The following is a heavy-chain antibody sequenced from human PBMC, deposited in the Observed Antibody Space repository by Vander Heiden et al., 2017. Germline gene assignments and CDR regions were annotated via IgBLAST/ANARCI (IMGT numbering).Heavy chain of an antibody. Sequence: QVQLVESGGGVVQPGRSLRLPCAASGFTFSSYAMHWVRQAPGKGLEWVAVISYDGSNKYYADSVKGRFTISRDNSKNTLYLQMNSLRAEDTAVYYCARDNRMVRGAFYYYYGMDVWGQGTTVTVSS. V-gene: IGHV3-30-3*01. J-gene: IGHJ6*02. CDR1: GFTFSSYA. CDR3: ARDNRMVRGAFYYYYGMDV. D-gene: IGHD3-10*01. CDR2: ISYDGSNK.